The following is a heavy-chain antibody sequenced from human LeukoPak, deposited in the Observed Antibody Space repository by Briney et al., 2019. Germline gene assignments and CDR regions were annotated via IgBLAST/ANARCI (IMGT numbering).Heavy chain of an antibody. CDR2: IYNSETT. D-gene: IGHD5-24*01. CDR1: GGSITSSNNY. CDR3: VGDDYNYNFDY. Sequence: SETLSLTGTVSGGSITSSNNYWGWIRQPPGKGLEWVGYIYNSETTYYNPSLKRRVTISADTSKNQFSLRLSSVTAADTAVYFCVGDDYNYNFDYWGQGTLVTVSS. V-gene: IGHV4-39*01. J-gene: IGHJ4*02.